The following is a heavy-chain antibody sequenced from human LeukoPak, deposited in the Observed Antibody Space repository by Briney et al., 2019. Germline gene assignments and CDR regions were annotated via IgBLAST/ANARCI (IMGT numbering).Heavy chain of an antibody. J-gene: IGHJ4*02. CDR2: ISYDGSNK. Sequence: TGGSLRLSCAASGFTFSSYAMHWVRQAPGKGLEWVAVISYDGSNKYYADSVKGRFTISRDNSKNTLYLQMNSLRAEDTAVYYCAKDLGRLGYCSGGSCLSFDYWGQGTLVTVSS. CDR3: AKDLGRLGYCSGGSCLSFDY. CDR1: GFTFSSYA. D-gene: IGHD2-15*01. V-gene: IGHV3-30-3*01.